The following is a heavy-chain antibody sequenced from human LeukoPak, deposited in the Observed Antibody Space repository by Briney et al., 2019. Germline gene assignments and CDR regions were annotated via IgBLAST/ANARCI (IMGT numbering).Heavy chain of an antibody. V-gene: IGHV3-30*02. J-gene: IGHJ4*02. Sequence: GGSLRLSCAASGSTFSSYGMHWVRQAPGKGLEWVAFIRYDGRNKYYADSVKGRFTISRDNSKNTLYLQMNSLRAEDTAVYYCAKVGQLWSYYFDYWGQGTLVTVSS. D-gene: IGHD5-18*01. CDR3: AKVGQLWSYYFDY. CDR2: IRYDGRNK. CDR1: GSTFSSYG.